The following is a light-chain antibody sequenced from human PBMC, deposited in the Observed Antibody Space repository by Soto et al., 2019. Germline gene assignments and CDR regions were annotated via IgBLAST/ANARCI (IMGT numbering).Light chain of an antibody. CDR1: NIGSQS. CDR3: QVWDSSSDHVV. Sequence: SYELTQPPSVSVAPGKTARITCGGNNIGSQSVHWYQQKPGQAPVLVIDYDSDRPSGIPERFSGSKSGNTATLTISTVEAGDEADYYCQVWDSSSDHVVFGGGTKLTVL. V-gene: IGLV3-21*04. CDR2: YDS. J-gene: IGLJ2*01.